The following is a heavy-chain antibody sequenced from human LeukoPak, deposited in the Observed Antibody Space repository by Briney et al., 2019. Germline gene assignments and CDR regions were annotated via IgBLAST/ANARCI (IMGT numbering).Heavy chain of an antibody. V-gene: IGHV4-34*01. J-gene: IGHJ6*02. Sequence: SETLSLTCAVYGGSFSGYYWSWIRQPPGKGLEWIGEINHSGSTNYNPSLKSRVTISVDTSKNQFSLKLSSVTAADTAVYYCARPENDYGDYYYYGMDVWGQGTTVTVSS. CDR2: INHSGST. CDR1: GGSFSGYY. CDR3: ARPENDYGDYYYYGMDV. D-gene: IGHD4-17*01.